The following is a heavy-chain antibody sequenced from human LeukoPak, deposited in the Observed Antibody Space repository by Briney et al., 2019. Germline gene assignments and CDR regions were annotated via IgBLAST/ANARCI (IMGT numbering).Heavy chain of an antibody. CDR2: IIPIFGTA. J-gene: IGHJ4*02. CDR1: GGTFSSYA. Sequence: ASVKVSCKASGGTFSSYAISWVRQAPGQGLEWMGRIIPIFGTANYAQKFQGRVTITTDESTSTAYMELSSLRSEDTAVYYCASVPSSWYPQGNDGHHDYWGQGTLVTVSS. V-gene: IGHV1-69*05. D-gene: IGHD6-13*01. CDR3: ASVPSSWYPQGNDGHHDY.